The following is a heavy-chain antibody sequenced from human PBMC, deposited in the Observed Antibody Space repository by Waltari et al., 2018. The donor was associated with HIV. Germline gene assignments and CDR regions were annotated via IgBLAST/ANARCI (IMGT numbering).Heavy chain of an antibody. CDR1: GYTFLSYG. D-gene: IGHD1-26*01. CDR2: ISTYNANT. CDR3: ARDGLRYSGTFYSDY. J-gene: IGHJ4*02. Sequence: QVHLVQSGAEMTKPGASVKVSCKASGYTFLSYGISWLGQAPGHGLEWMGWISTYNANTNYAQSLQGRVTMTTDTSTTTAYMELRSLTSDDTAVYYCARDGLRYSGTFYSDYWGQGTLVTVSS. V-gene: IGHV1-18*01.